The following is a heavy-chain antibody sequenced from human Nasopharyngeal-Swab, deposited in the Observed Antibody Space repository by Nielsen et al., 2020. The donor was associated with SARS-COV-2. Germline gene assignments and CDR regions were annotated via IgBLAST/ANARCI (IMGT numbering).Heavy chain of an antibody. CDR3: AKDPPIWSGYSSPFDY. CDR2: ISSSSSYT. Sequence: GESLKISCAPSGFTFSSYSMNWVRQAPGKGLEWVSSISSSSSYTYYADSVKGRFTISRDNSKNTLYLQMNSLRAEDTAVYYCAKDPPIWSGYSSPFDYWGQGTLVTVSS. D-gene: IGHD3-3*01. V-gene: IGHV3-21*04. J-gene: IGHJ4*02. CDR1: GFTFSSYS.